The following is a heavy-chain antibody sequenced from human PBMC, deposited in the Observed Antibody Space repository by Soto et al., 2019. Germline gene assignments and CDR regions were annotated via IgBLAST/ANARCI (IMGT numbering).Heavy chain of an antibody. Sequence: PSETLSLTCTVSGGCISSYYWSWIRQPPGKGLEWIGYIYYSGSTNYSPSLKSRVTISVDPSKNHFSLKLSSVTAADTAVYYCARGFHYPSGMDVWGQGTTVTVSS. J-gene: IGHJ6*02. D-gene: IGHD3-10*01. V-gene: IGHV4-59*01. CDR2: IYYSGST. CDR3: ARGFHYPSGMDV. CDR1: GGCISSYY.